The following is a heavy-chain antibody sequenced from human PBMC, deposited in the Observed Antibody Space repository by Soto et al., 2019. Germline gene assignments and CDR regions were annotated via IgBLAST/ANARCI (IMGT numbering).Heavy chain of an antibody. Sequence: GGSLRLSCAASGFTFSSYWMHWVRQAPGKGLVWVSRINSDGSSTSYADSVKGRFTISRDNAKNTLYLQMNSLRAEDTAVYYCARREMATIKTLDYWGQGTLVTVSS. CDR2: INSDGSST. CDR3: ARREMATIKTLDY. V-gene: IGHV3-74*01. D-gene: IGHD5-12*01. J-gene: IGHJ4*02. CDR1: GFTFSSYW.